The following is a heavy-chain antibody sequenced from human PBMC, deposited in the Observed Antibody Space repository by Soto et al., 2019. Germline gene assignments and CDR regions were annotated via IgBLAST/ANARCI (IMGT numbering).Heavy chain of an antibody. J-gene: IGHJ4*02. CDR2: IIPMFGTA. Sequence: QVQLVQSGAEVKKPGASVKVSCKASGGTFSSYAISWVRQAPGQGLEWMGGIIPMFGTANYAQKFQGRVTNAADESTSTAYVELSSLGSEDTAVYYCANGPRVLYRYWGQGTLVTVSS. CDR3: ANGPRVLYRY. D-gene: IGHD2-8*02. CDR1: GGTFSSYA. V-gene: IGHV1-69*01.